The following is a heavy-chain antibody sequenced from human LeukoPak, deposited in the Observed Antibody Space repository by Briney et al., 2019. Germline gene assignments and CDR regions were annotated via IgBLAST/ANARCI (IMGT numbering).Heavy chain of an antibody. CDR3: ARRLTVTTYYGMDV. Sequence: ASVKVSCKASGYTFTSYGISWVRQAPGQGLEWMGWISAYNGNTNYAQKLQGRVTMTTDTSTSTAYMELRSLRSDDTAVYYCARRLTVTTYYGMDVWGQGTTVTVSS. CDR2: ISAYNGNT. J-gene: IGHJ6*02. V-gene: IGHV1-18*01. CDR1: GYTFTSYG. D-gene: IGHD4-11*01.